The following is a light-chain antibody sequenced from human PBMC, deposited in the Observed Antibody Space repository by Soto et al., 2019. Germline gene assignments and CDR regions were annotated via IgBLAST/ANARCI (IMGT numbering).Light chain of an antibody. Sequence: QSALTQPASLSGSPGQSITISCTGTSIDIGGYNYVSWYQQHPGKTPTLLIYDVSSRPSGVSYRFSGAKSGNMASLTIFGLHAEDEAVYYCSSYRSGSTLVVFGGGTKLTVL. J-gene: IGLJ2*01. CDR1: SIDIGGYNY. V-gene: IGLV2-14*03. CDR2: DVS. CDR3: SSYRSGSTLVV.